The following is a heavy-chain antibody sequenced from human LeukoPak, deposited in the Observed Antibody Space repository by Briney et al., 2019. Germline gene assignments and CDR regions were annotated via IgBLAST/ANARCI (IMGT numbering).Heavy chain of an antibody. J-gene: IGHJ4*02. CDR3: AREEEGGSFDY. CDR2: IEPSGGTT. V-gene: IGHV1-46*01. D-gene: IGHD3-16*01. Sequence: GASVKVSCKASGYTFTSYYMHWVRQAPRQGLEWMGVIEPSGGTTNYAQKFQGRVTMTRDTSTNTVYMELSSLRSEDTAVYYCAREEEGGSFDYWGQGTLVTVSS. CDR1: GYTFTSYY.